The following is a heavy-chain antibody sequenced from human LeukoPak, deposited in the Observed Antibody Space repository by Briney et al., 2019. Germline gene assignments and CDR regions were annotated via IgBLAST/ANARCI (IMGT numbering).Heavy chain of an antibody. J-gene: IGHJ6*03. V-gene: IGHV4-34*01. D-gene: IGHD5-12*01. CDR3: ARGNSGYDWALSYYYMDV. CDR2: INHSGST. CDR1: GGSFSGYY. Sequence: SSETLSLTCAVYGGSFSGYYWSWIRQPPGKGLEWIGEINHSGSTNYNPSLKSRVTISVDTSKNQFSLKLSSVTAADTAVYYCARGNSGYDWALSYYYMDVWGKGTTVTVSS.